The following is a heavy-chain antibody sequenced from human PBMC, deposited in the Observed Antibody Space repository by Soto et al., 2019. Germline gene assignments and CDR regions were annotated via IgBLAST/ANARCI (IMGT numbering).Heavy chain of an antibody. CDR3: GRDHHYGDYSWDYYYYMDV. CDR1: GVTVSSND. J-gene: IGHJ6*03. V-gene: IGHV3-66*01. D-gene: IGHD4-17*01. CDR2: IYSGGST. Sequence: HPGGSLRLSCAASGVTVSSNDMSWVRQAPGKGLEWVSVIYSGGSTYYADSVKGRFTISRDNSKTTLYLQMNSLRAEDTAVYYCGRDHHYGDYSWDYYYYMDVWGKGTTVTVSS.